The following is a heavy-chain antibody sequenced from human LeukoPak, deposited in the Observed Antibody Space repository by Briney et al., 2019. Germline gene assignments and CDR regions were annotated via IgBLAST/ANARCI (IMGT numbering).Heavy chain of an antibody. CDR2: ILYDGSNK. Sequence: GRSLRLSCVVSGFTFSGSAVHWVRHAPGKGLEWVAVILYDGSNKYYADSVKGRFTISRDNSKNSLYLQMNSLRAGDTAVYYCARGTVTFGDLDYWGQGNLVTVSS. CDR1: GFTFSGSA. V-gene: IGHV3-30*14. D-gene: IGHD3-10*01. CDR3: ARGTVTFGDLDY. J-gene: IGHJ4*02.